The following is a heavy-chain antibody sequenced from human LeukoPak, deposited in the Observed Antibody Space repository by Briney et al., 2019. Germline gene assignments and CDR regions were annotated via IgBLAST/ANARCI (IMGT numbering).Heavy chain of an antibody. CDR1: GFTFRNYG. Sequence: GGSLRLSCAASGFTFRNYGMHWVRQAPGPGLEWVSAMNGGGSMLYAYSVKCRFPITSANSKSTLYLQMNSLRVEDTAQYFCARNPNGDYIDSVDFLGHGTVVTVSS. J-gene: IGHJ3*01. CDR3: ARNPNGDYIDSVDF. D-gene: IGHD4-17*01. CDR2: MNGGGSM. V-gene: IGHV3-23*01.